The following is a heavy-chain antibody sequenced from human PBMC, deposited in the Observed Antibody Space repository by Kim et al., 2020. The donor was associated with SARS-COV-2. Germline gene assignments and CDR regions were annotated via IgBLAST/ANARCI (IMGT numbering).Heavy chain of an antibody. J-gene: IGHJ3*02. D-gene: IGHD5-12*01. Sequence: YADSVKGRFTISRDNAKNSLYLQMNSLRAEDTAVYYCARDIVATDDAFDIWGQGTMVTVSS. V-gene: IGHV3-21*01. CDR3: ARDIVATDDAFDI.